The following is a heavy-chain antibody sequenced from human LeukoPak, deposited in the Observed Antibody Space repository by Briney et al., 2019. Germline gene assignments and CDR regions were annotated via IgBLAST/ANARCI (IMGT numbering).Heavy chain of an antibody. J-gene: IGHJ3*02. Sequence: SETLSLTCTVSGGSISSYYWNWIRQPPGKGLEWIGFIYYSGSTNYNPSLKSRVTISVDASRSHFSLKLNSVTAADTAVYYCARRMKLAAKGDAFDIWGQGTLVTVSS. CDR3: ARRMKLAAKGDAFDI. V-gene: IGHV4-59*08. CDR1: GGSISSYY. CDR2: IYYSGST. D-gene: IGHD2-15*01.